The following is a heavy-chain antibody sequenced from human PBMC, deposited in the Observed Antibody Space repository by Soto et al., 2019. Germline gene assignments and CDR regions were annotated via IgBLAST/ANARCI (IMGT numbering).Heavy chain of an antibody. D-gene: IGHD3-10*01. V-gene: IGHV4-39*01. CDR3: ARQFLLWFGELPYNWFDP. CDR2: IYYSGST. Sequence: PSETLSLTCTVSGGSISSSSYYWGWIRQPPGKGLEWIGSIYYSGSTYYNPSLKSRVTISVDTSKNQFSLKLSSVTAADTAVYYCARQFLLWFGELPYNWFDPWGQGTLVTSPQ. CDR1: GGSISSSSYY. J-gene: IGHJ5*02.